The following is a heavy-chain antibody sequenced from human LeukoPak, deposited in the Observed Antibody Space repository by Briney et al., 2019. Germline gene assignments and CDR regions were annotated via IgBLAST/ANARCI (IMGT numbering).Heavy chain of an antibody. Sequence: TSETLSLTCAVYGGSFSGYYWSWIRQPPGKGLEWIGEINHSGSTNYNPSLKSRVTISVDTSKNQFSLKLSSVTAADTAVYYCARVSGRGFDPWGQGTLVTVSS. J-gene: IGHJ5*02. V-gene: IGHV4-34*01. CDR3: ARVSGRGFDP. CDR2: INHSGST. CDR1: GGSFSGYY. D-gene: IGHD1-14*01.